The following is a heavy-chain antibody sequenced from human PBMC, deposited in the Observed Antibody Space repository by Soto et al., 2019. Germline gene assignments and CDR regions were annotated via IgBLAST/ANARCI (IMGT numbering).Heavy chain of an antibody. CDR3: ASGIQLWLRRINNGYSG. CDR2: IIPMFGTA. V-gene: IGHV1-69*12. CDR1: GGTFSTYA. J-gene: IGHJ4*02. Sequence: QVQLVQSGAEVKKPESSVKVSCKAPGGTFSTYAISWVRQAPGQGLEWMGAIIPMFGTATYAPRFQDTVTITADESTNTVDMKLSSLRSEDTAVYFCASGIQLWLRRINNGYSGWGQGTLVTVSS. D-gene: IGHD5-18*01.